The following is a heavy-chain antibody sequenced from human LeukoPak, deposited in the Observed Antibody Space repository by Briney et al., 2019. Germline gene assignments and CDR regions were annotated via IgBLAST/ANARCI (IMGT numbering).Heavy chain of an antibody. J-gene: IGHJ4*02. CDR3: ARGALDGHFDY. CDR2: IYYSGST. V-gene: IGHV4-59*08. CDR1: GGSISSYY. Sequence: SETLSLTCTVSGGSISSYYWSWIRQPPGKGLEWIGYIYYSGSTNYNPSLKSRVTISVDTSKNQFSLKLSSVTAADTAVYYCARGALDGHFDYWGQGTLVTVSS.